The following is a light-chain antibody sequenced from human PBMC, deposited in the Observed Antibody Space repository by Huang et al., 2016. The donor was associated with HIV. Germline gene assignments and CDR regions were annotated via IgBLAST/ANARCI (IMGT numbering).Light chain of an antibody. Sequence: DIQMTHSPSSLSASVGDTVTITCRASQSISNYLNWYQQKPGKAPKLLVYAASSLQSGVSSRFSGSGSGTDFTLTISSLQPEDFATYYCQQSYNTPLTFGQGTRLEIK. CDR2: AAS. CDR1: QSISNY. CDR3: QQSYNTPLT. V-gene: IGKV1-39*01. J-gene: IGKJ5*01.